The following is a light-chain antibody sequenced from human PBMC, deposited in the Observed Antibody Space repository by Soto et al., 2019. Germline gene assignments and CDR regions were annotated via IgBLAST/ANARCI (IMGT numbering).Light chain of an antibody. J-gene: IGLJ3*02. Sequence: QSALTQPPSASGSPGQSVTISCTGTSSDVGGYNFVSWYQQHPGKAPKLMIYEVTKRPSGVPDRFSGSKSGNTASLTVSGLQTEDEADYCCTSYAGSNVVFGGGTKLTVL. CDR3: TSYAGSNVV. V-gene: IGLV2-8*01. CDR2: EVT. CDR1: SSDVGGYNF.